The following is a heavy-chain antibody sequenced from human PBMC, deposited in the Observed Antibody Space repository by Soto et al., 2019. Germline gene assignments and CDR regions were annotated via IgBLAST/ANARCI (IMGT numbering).Heavy chain of an antibody. CDR1: GFTFSSYS. CDR2: ISSSSSYI. J-gene: IGHJ1*01. Sequence: WGSLRLSCAASGFTFSSYSMNWVRQAPAEGLEWVSSISSSSSYIYYADSVKGRFTISRDHAKNSLYLQMNSLRAEDTAVYYCARDLAYCGGDCYFAECFQHWGQGTLVTVSS. D-gene: IGHD2-21*02. CDR3: ARDLAYCGGDCYFAECFQH. V-gene: IGHV3-21*01.